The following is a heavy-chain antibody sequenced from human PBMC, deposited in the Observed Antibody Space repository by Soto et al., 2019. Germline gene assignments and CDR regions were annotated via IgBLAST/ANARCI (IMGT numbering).Heavy chain of an antibody. CDR1: GYTFTTYG. Sequence: ASVKVSCKASGYTFTTYGISWVRQAPGQGLEWMGRISGYNGHTKYAQKFQGRVTMTTDTSTSTVYMDLRSLRSDDTAVYYCAREGEMPYYYYGLDVWGQGTTVTSP. J-gene: IGHJ6*02. CDR3: AREGEMPYYYYGLDV. V-gene: IGHV1-18*01. CDR2: ISGYNGHT. D-gene: IGHD3-16*01.